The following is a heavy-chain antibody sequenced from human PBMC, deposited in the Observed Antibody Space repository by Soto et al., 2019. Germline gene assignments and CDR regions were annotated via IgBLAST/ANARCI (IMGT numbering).Heavy chain of an antibody. J-gene: IGHJ5*02. CDR1: GDTFTSYY. Sequence: ASVKSCKAPGDTFTSYYLNWVRRAPGQGLEWMGVINPHGGSTKYAQKFQGRVTMTRDTSRSTVYMELRSLRSDDTAIYYCARSSGGNFGIIIEGSNWFDPWGQGTLVTVSS. CDR3: ARSSGGNFGIIIEGSNWFDP. CDR2: INPHGGST. D-gene: IGHD3-3*01. V-gene: IGHV1-46*01.